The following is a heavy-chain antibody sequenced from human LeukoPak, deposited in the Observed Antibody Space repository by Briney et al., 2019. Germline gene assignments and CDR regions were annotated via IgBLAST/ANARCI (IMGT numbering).Heavy chain of an antibody. CDR1: GFAFDDYA. CDR3: AKAMGYSGYDSFDY. CDR2: ISWNSGSI. V-gene: IGHV3-9*01. J-gene: IGHJ4*02. D-gene: IGHD5-12*01. Sequence: GRSLRLSCAASGFAFDDYAMHWVRQAPGKGLEWVSGISWNSGSIGYADSVKGRFTISRDNAKNSLYLQMNSLRAEDTALYYCAKAMGYSGYDSFDYWGQGTLVTVSS.